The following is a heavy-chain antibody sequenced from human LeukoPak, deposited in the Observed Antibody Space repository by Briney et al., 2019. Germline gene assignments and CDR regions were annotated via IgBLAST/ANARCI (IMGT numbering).Heavy chain of an antibody. CDR3: ARDVSCGGDCPNWFDP. V-gene: IGHV1-18*01. D-gene: IGHD2-21*01. CDR2: ISAYNGNT. Sequence: ASVKVSCKASGYAFTSYGISWVRQAPGQGLEWMGWISAYNGNTNYAQKLQGRVTMTTDTSTSTTYMELRSLRSDDTAVYYCARDVSCGGDCPNWFDPWGQGTLVTVSS. J-gene: IGHJ5*02. CDR1: GYAFTSYG.